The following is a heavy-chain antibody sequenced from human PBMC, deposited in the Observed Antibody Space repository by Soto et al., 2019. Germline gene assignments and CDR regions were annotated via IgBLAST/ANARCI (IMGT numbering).Heavy chain of an antibody. CDR3: ARHHVRGRTIAGAAEF. V-gene: IGHV4-34*01. J-gene: IGHJ4*02. CDR2: INHSGNT. CDR1: GKSLSGYY. D-gene: IGHD1-26*01. Sequence: SETLSLTCAVYGKSLSGYYWSWIRQPPGKALEWIGEINHSGNTNYNPSLKSRVTISVDTSKNQLFLNLSSVTAADTAMYYCARHHVRGRTIAGAAEFWGQGTLVTVPS.